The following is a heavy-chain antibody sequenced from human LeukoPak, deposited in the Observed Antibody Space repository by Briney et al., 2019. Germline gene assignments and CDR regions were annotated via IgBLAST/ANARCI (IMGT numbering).Heavy chain of an antibody. CDR3: ARGLPSYGDYVDYYFYMDV. Sequence: PSETLSLTCTVSGDSIGGFYWSWIRQPAGKGLQWIGRISTSGSTNYNPSLKSRVTMSVDRSTNEFSLTVRSVTAADTALYYCARGLPSYGDYVDYYFYMDVWGKGTTVTVSS. J-gene: IGHJ6*03. CDR2: ISTSGST. CDR1: GDSIGGFY. D-gene: IGHD4-17*01. V-gene: IGHV4-4*07.